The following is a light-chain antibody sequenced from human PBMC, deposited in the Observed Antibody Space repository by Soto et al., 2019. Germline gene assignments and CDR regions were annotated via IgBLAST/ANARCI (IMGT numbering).Light chain of an antibody. CDR1: QSVSSN. J-gene: IGKJ4*01. Sequence: EIVMTQSPGTLSVSPGERATLSCRASQSVSSNLAWYQQKPGQAPRLLIFGASTRAIGIPARFSGSGSGTEFTLTISSLLSEHLAVYYCQQYKNWPPLTFGGGTKVEIK. V-gene: IGKV3-15*01. CDR3: QQYKNWPPLT. CDR2: GAS.